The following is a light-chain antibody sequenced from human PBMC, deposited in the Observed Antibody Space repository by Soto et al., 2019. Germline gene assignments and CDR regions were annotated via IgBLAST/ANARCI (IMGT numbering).Light chain of an antibody. CDR2: RAD. J-gene: IGLJ2*01. CDR1: SANIGSNY. Sequence: QSVLTQSPSASGTPGQRVTTSCSGSSANIGSNYVYWYQQFPGTAPRLLIYRADQRPSGVPDRFSGSKSGTSASLAISGLRSEDEAAYYCAAWDDTVNGLVFGGGTKVTVL. CDR3: AAWDDTVNGLV. V-gene: IGLV1-47*01.